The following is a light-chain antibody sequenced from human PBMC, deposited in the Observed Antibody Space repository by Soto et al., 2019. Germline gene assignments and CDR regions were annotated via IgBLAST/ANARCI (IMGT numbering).Light chain of an antibody. V-gene: IGKV3-15*01. CDR1: QSVSSN. J-gene: IGKJ5*01. CDR2: GAS. CDR3: QQYNNWHT. Sequence: EIVMTQSPATLSVSPGERATLSCRASQSVSSNLAWYQQKPGQAPRLLIYGASTRATGIPARFSGSGSGTEFTLTISSLQSEDFAVYYCQQYNNWHTFGGGTRLEIK.